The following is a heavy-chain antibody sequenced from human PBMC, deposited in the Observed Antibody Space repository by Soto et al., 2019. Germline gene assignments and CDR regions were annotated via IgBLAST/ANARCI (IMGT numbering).Heavy chain of an antibody. CDR2: IIPIFGTA. V-gene: IGHV1-69*12. CDR3: ARADTAMVINWFDP. D-gene: IGHD5-18*01. J-gene: IGHJ5*02. Sequence: QVQLVQSGAEVKKPGSSVKVSCKASGGTFSSYAISWVRQAPGQGLGWMGGIIPIFGTANYAQKFQGRVTXXAXEFXSTAYMELSSLRSEDTAVYYCARADTAMVINWFDPWGQGTLVTVSS. CDR1: GGTFSSYA.